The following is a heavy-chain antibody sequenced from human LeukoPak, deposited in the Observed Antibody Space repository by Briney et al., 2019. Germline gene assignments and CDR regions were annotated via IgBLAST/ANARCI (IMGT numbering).Heavy chain of an antibody. CDR1: GFTVSSNY. D-gene: IGHD6-19*01. CDR2: IYSGGST. V-gene: IGHV3-53*01. J-gene: IGHJ4*02. Sequence: GGPLRLSRAPSGFTVSSNYMSWVRQAPGKGLEGVSVIYSGGSTYYADSVKGRFTISRDNSKNTLYLQMNSLRAEDTAVYYCARVPRSSGWYPFDYWGQGTLVTVSS. CDR3: ARVPRSSGWYPFDY.